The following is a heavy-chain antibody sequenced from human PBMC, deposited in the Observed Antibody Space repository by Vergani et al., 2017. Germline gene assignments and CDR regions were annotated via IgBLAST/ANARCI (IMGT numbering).Heavy chain of an antibody. V-gene: IGHV3-33*01. CDR2: IWYDGSNK. Sequence: QVQLVESGGGVVQPGRSLRLSCAASGFTFSSYGMHWVRQAPGKGLEWVAVIWYDGSNKYYADSVKGRFTISRDNSKNTLYLQMNSLRAEDTAVYYCARGGLGRDYYGMDIWGQGTTVTVSS. CDR3: ARGGLGRDYYGMDI. D-gene: IGHD6-25*01. J-gene: IGHJ6*02. CDR1: GFTFSSYG.